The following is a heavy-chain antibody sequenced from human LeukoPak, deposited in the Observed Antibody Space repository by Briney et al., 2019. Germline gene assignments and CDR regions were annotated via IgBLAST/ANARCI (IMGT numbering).Heavy chain of an antibody. V-gene: IGHV1-3*01. D-gene: IGHD5-24*01. Sequence: ASVKVSCKASGYTFTNYVMDWVRQAPGQRLEWMGWINAGNGNTKYSQNFQGRVTLIRDTSADTVYMELSTLRSEDTAVYYCARRMARNYFSFDYWGQGTLVTVSS. CDR3: ARRMARNYFSFDY. CDR2: INAGNGNT. CDR1: GYTFTNYV. J-gene: IGHJ4*02.